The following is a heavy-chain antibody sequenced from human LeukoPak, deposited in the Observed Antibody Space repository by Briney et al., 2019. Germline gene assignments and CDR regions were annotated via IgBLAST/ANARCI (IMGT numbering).Heavy chain of an antibody. CDR1: GFTFSSYG. D-gene: IGHD5-18*01. J-gene: IGHJ4*02. CDR3: ARDVSGYSYGYS. CDR2: IWYDGSNK. V-gene: IGHV3-33*01. Sequence: GGSLRLSCAASGFTFSSYGMHWVRQAPGKGLEWVAVIWYDGSNKYYADSVKGRFTISRDNSKNTLYLQMSSLRAEDTAVYYCARDVSGYSYGYSWGQGTLVTVSS.